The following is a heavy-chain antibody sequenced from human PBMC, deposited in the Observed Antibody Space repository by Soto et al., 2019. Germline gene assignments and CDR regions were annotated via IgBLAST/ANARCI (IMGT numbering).Heavy chain of an antibody. Sequence: TSETLSLTCAVYGGSFSGYYWSWIRQPPGKGLEWIGEINHSGSTNYNPSLKSRVTISVDTSKNQFSLKLSSVTAADTAVYYCARMALRDYYYYYYMDVWGKGTTVTVSS. CDR2: INHSGST. J-gene: IGHJ6*03. CDR3: ARMALRDYYYYYYMDV. V-gene: IGHV4-34*01. D-gene: IGHD5-12*01. CDR1: GGSFSGYY.